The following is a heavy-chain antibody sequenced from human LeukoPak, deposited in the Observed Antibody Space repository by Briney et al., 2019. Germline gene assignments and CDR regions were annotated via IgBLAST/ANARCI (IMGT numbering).Heavy chain of an antibody. V-gene: IGHV3-33*01. CDR1: GFTFSSYG. Sequence: PGGSLRLSCAASGFTFSSYGMHWVRQAPGKGLEWVALIWYDGSSKHYADSVRGRFTISRDNSKNTLYLQMNSLRAEDTAVYYCASSMTTVTTAPLDYWGQGTLVTVSS. CDR3: ASSMTTVTTAPLDY. CDR2: IWYDGSSK. J-gene: IGHJ4*02. D-gene: IGHD4-17*01.